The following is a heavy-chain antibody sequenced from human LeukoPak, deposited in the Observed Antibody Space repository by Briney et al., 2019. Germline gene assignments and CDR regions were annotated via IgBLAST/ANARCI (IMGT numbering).Heavy chain of an antibody. D-gene: IGHD3-3*01. CDR3: ARGYDFWSGYRT. CDR1: GFTFSGYY. V-gene: IGHV3-11*04. Sequence: GGSLRLSCAASGFTFSGYYMRWVSQAPGKGLEWVSYISSSGSTIYYADSVKGRFTISRDNAKNSLYLQMNSLRAEDTAVYYCARGYDFWSGYRTWGQGTLVTVSS. J-gene: IGHJ5*02. CDR2: ISSSGSTI.